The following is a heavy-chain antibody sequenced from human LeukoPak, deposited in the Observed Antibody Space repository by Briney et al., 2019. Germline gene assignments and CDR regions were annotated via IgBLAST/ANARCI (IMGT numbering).Heavy chain of an antibody. V-gene: IGHV1-69*05. CDR1: GGTFRSYA. J-gene: IGHJ6*03. D-gene: IGHD1-1*01. CDR3: ASPTRLERLDYYYYMDV. CDR2: IIPIFGTA. Sequence: GASVKVSCKASGGTFRSYAISWVRQAPGQGLEWMGGIIPIFGTANYAQKFQGRVTITTDESTSTAYMELSSLRSEDTAVYYCASPTRLERLDYYYYMDVWGKGTTVTVSS.